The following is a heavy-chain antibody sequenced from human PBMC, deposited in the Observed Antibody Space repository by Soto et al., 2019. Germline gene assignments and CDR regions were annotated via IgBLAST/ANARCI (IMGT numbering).Heavy chain of an antibody. CDR2: ISWNSGSI. V-gene: IGHV3-9*01. CDR3: AKDSSSCYPFGH. Sequence: GGSLRLSCAASGLTFDDYAMHWVRQAPGKGLEWVSGISWNSGSIGYADSVKGRFTISRDNAKNSLYLQMNSLRAEDTALYYCAKDSSSCYPFGHWGQGTRVTVPS. J-gene: IGHJ4*02. D-gene: IGHD6-13*01. CDR1: GLTFDDYA.